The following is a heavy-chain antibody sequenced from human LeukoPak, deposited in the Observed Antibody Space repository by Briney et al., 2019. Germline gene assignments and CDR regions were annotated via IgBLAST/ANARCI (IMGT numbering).Heavy chain of an antibody. CDR2: IYYTGST. CDR3: ARDLGYNYYHYYYMDV. V-gene: IGHV4-39*07. D-gene: IGHD6-13*01. J-gene: IGHJ6*03. Sequence: PSETLSLTRTVSGASITSRGYCWGWIRQPRGKGLEWIGSIYYTGSTYYNPSLKSRVTISVDTSKNQFSLKLSSVTAADTAVYYCARDLGYNYYHYYYMDVWAKGPRSPSP. CDR1: GASITSRGYC.